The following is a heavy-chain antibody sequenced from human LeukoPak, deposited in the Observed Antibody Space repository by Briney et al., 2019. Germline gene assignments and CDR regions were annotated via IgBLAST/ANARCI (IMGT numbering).Heavy chain of an antibody. Sequence: GGSLRLSCAASGFTFSSYSMNWVRQAPGKGLEWVSSISSSSSYIYYADSVKGRFTISRDNAKNSLYLQMNSLRAEDTAVYYCARHGYSGSYMTMGIDYWGQGTLVTVSS. D-gene: IGHD1-26*01. CDR1: GFTFSSYS. J-gene: IGHJ4*02. V-gene: IGHV3-21*01. CDR3: ARHGYSGSYMTMGIDY. CDR2: ISSSSSYI.